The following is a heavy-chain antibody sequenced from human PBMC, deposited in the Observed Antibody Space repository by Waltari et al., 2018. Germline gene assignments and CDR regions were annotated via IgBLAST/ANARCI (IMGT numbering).Heavy chain of an antibody. V-gene: IGHV3-53*01. CDR2: MFSGGST. CDR1: GFSVSGNF. J-gene: IGHJ6*02. CDR3: AREDMFGQADYHGMDV. Sequence: EVQLVESGGGMIQPGGSLRLSCTVSGFSVSGNFMSWVRQAPGKGLEWVSVMFSGGSTKYADSVTGRFTISRDISSNTLNLQMNSLRPDDTAIYYCAREDMFGQADYHGMDVWGQGTSVIVSS. D-gene: IGHD3-3*02.